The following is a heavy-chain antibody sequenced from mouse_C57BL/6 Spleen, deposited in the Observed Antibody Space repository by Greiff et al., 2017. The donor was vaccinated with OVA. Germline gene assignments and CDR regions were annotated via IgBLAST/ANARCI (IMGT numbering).Heavy chain of an antibody. J-gene: IGHJ4*01. D-gene: IGHD2-12*01. CDR3: AKPLYSSYAMDY. CDR1: GFTFSDYG. V-gene: IGHV5-17*01. Sequence: EVKLMESGGGLVKPGGSLKLSCAASGFTFSDYGMHWVRQAPEKGLEWVAYISSGSSTIYYADTVKGRFTISRDKDKNTLFLQMTRLRSEDTAMYYCAKPLYSSYAMDYWGQGTSVTVSS. CDR2: ISSGSSTI.